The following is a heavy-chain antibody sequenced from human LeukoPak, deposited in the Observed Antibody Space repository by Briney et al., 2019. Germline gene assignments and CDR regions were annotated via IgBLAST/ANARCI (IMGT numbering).Heavy chain of an antibody. V-gene: IGHV3-21*01. CDR1: GFTFSTYT. J-gene: IGHJ4*02. CDR2: ISSSSTYI. D-gene: IGHD4/OR15-4a*01. Sequence: GGSLRLSCAASGFTFSTYTMNWVRQAPGKGLEWVSSISSSSTYIYYADSVKGRFTISRDNAKNSLYLQMNSLRAEDTAVYYCARDEVYGEQYYFHYWGQGTLVTVSS. CDR3: ARDEVYGEQYYFHY.